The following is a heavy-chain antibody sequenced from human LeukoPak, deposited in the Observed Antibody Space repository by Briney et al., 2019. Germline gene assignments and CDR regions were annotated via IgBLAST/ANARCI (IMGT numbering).Heavy chain of an antibody. CDR2: ISYDGSNK. CDR1: GFTFSSYA. J-gene: IGHJ3*02. Sequence: GGSLRLSCAASGFTFSSYAMHWVRQAPGKGLEWVAVISYDGSNKYYADSVKGRFTISRDNSKNTLYLQMNSLRAEDTAVYYCAKAQLVSRGGAFDIWGQGTMVTVSS. V-gene: IGHV3-30*04. CDR3: AKAQLVSRGGAFDI. D-gene: IGHD6-6*01.